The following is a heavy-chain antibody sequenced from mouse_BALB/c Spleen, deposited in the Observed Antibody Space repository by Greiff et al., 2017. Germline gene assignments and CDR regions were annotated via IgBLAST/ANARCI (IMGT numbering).Heavy chain of an antibody. CDR1: GYAFTNYL. J-gene: IGHJ2*01. CDR3: ARGITLDY. Sequence: QVQLQQSGAELVRPGTSVKVSCKASGYAFTNYLIEWVKQRPGQGLEWIGVINPGSGGTNYNEKFKGKATLTADKSSSTAYMQLSSLTSDDSAVYFCARGITLDYWGQGTTLTVSS. V-gene: IGHV1-54*01. CDR2: INPGSGGT. D-gene: IGHD1-1*01.